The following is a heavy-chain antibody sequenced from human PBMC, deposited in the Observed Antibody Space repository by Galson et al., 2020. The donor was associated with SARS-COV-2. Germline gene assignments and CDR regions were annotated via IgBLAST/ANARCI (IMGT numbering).Heavy chain of an antibody. D-gene: IGHD3-22*01. CDR3: ARDAPSGYFDYYSGMDV. CDR2: INPNSGGT. CDR1: GYTFTDYY. Sequence: ASVKVSCKASGYTFTDYYMHWMRQAPGQGLEWMGWINPNSGGTNYAQNFQGRVTMTSDTPLSTAYMELNSLKFDDTAVYYCARDAPSGYFDYYSGMDVWGQGTTVTVSS. J-gene: IGHJ6*02. V-gene: IGHV1-2*02.